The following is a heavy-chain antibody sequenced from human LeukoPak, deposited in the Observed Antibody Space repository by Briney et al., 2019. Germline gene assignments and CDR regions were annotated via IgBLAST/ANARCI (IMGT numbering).Heavy chain of an antibody. CDR3: ARGPGIPAAVDH. D-gene: IGHD6-13*01. CDR1: GFTFSSYG. Sequence: GRSLRLSCAASGFTFSSYGMHWVRQAPGKGLEWVAVISYDGSTEYYADSVEGRFTISRDNSRNTLYLQMNCLRPEDTAVFYCARGPGIPAAVDHWGQGTLVTVSS. CDR2: ISYDGSTE. J-gene: IGHJ4*02. V-gene: IGHV3-30*19.